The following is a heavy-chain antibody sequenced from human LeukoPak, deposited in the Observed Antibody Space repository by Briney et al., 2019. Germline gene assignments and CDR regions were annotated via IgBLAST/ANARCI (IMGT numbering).Heavy chain of an antibody. J-gene: IGHJ6*02. CDR1: GGSISSYY. CDR3: ARDRIVGASRSVYYYGMDV. D-gene: IGHD1-26*01. V-gene: IGHV4-59*01. Sequence: PSETLSLTCTVSGGSISSYYWSWIRQPPGKGLEWIGYIYYSGSTNYNPSLKSRATISVDTSKNQFSLKLSSVTAADTAVYYCARDRIVGASRSVYYYGMDVWGQGTTVTVSS. CDR2: IYYSGST.